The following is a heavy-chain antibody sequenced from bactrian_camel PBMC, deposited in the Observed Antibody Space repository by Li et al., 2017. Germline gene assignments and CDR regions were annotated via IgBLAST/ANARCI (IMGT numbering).Heavy chain of an antibody. J-gene: IGHJ7*01. CDR1: GDTHMRYC. CDR2: LGSDGTT. D-gene: IGHD6*01. Sequence: HVQLVESGGGSVQTGGSLRLSCVASGDTHMRYCMAWFRQAPGKEREGVAALGSDGTTIYANSVKGRFTISKDISTRTLYLQMNNLKPEDTATYYCAEDLPGLCHLVPPTIEDYWGEGTQVTVS. V-gene: IGHV3S53*01.